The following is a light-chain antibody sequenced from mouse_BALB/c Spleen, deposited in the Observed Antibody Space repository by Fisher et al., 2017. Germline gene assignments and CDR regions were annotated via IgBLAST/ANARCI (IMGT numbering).Light chain of an antibody. Sequence: DIVMTQSTAIMAASPGEKITITCSASSSISSNYLHWYQQKPGFSPKLLIYSISNLASGVPARFSGSGSGTSYSLTINSMEAEDAATYYCQQYSGYPYTFGGGTKLEIK. V-gene: IGKV4-91*01. CDR2: SIS. J-gene: IGKJ2*01. CDR1: SSISSNY. CDR3: QQYSGYPYT.